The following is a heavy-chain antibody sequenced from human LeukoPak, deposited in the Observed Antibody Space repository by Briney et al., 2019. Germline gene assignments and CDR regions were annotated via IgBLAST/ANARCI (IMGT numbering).Heavy chain of an antibody. CDR2: IYTTGST. Sequence: SETLSLTCTVSGGSINNYYWSWIRQPAGKGLEWIGRIYTTGSTNYNPSLESRITMSVDTSKNQFSLKLSSVTAADTAVYYCARSGSYSGPYVYWGQGTVVTVSS. D-gene: IGHD1-26*01. J-gene: IGHJ4*02. CDR1: GGSINNYY. V-gene: IGHV4-4*07. CDR3: ARSGSYSGPYVY.